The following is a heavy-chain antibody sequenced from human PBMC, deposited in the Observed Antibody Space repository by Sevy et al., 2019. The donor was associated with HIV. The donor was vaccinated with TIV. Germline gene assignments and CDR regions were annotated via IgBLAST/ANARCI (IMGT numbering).Heavy chain of an antibody. J-gene: IGHJ4*02. CDR1: GFTFSANW. CDR3: ALETSGRFES. V-gene: IGHV3-7*01. CDR2: IKADGSDK. Sequence: GGSLRLSCAASGFTFSANWMNWVRQAPGKGLEWVANIKADGSDKYYVDSVEGRFTISRDNAKNLLFLQMNSLRVEDTAVYYCALETSGRFESWGQGTLVTVSS. D-gene: IGHD1-26*01.